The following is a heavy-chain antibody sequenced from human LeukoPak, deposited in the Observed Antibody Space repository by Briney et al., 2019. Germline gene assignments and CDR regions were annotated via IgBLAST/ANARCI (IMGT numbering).Heavy chain of an antibody. D-gene: IGHD3-10*02. Sequence: GGSLRLSCAASGFNFSSYGMSWVRQAPGKGLEWVSGISVSGGSTYYADSVKGRFTISRDNSKNTLYLQMNSLRAEDTAVYYCAKVYGGSSDFWGQGTLVTVSS. CDR3: AKVYGGSSDF. CDR2: ISVSGGST. V-gene: IGHV3-23*01. J-gene: IGHJ4*02. CDR1: GFNFSSYG.